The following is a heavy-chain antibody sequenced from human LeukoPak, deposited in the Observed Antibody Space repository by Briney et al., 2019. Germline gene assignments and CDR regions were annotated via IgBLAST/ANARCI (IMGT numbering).Heavy chain of an antibody. CDR1: GYTFTGYY. CDR3: ARELHIIVAGVNAEELLQY. J-gene: IGHJ1*01. V-gene: IGHV1-2*02. Sequence: ASVTVSCKASGYTFTGYYIYWVRQAPGQGLELMGWINPNTGGTNYAQKFQGRVTMTRDTSISTAHMELTRLRSDDTAVYYCARELHIIVAGVNAEELLQYWGQGTLVTVSS. D-gene: IGHD6-13*01. CDR2: INPNTGGT.